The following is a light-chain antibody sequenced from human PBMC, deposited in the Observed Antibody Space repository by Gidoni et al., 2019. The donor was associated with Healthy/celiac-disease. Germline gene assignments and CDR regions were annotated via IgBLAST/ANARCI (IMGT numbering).Light chain of an antibody. CDR1: QGISSY. CDR2: AVS. CDR3: QQDYSFRWT. V-gene: IGKV1D-8*03. J-gene: IGKJ1*01. Sequence: VIWMTQSPSLLSASTGDRVTISCRMSQGISSYLAWYQQKPGKAPELLIYAVSTLQSGVPSRLRGRRSGTDLDPTIGSLQSENFATYYCQQDYSFRWTFGQGTKVEIK.